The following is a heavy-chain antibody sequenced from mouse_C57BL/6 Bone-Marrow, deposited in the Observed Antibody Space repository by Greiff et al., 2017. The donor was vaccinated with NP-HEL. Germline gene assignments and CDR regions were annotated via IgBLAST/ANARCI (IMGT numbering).Heavy chain of an antibody. CDR1: GFTFSSYA. Sequence: DVMLVESGEGLVKPGGSLKLSCAASGFTFSSYAMSWVRQTPEKRLEWVAYISSGGDYIYYADTVKGRITISRDNARNTLYLQMSSLKSEDTAMYYCTRESDYFYAMDYWGQGTSVTVSS. V-gene: IGHV5-9-1*02. CDR3: TRESDYFYAMDY. J-gene: IGHJ4*01. D-gene: IGHD2-4*01. CDR2: ISSGGDYI.